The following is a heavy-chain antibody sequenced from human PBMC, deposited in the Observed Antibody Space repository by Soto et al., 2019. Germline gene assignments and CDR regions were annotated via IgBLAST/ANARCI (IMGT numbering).Heavy chain of an antibody. Sequence: QVQLVESGGGVVQPGRSLRLSCAASGFTFSSYGMHWVRQAPGKGLEWVAVISYDGSNKYYADSVKGRFTISRDNSKNTLYLQMNSLRAEDTAVYYSAKPLYDFWSGSLHYYYMDVWGKGTTVTVSS. D-gene: IGHD3-3*01. J-gene: IGHJ6*03. CDR3: AKPLYDFWSGSLHYYYMDV. CDR2: ISYDGSNK. V-gene: IGHV3-30*18. CDR1: GFTFSSYG.